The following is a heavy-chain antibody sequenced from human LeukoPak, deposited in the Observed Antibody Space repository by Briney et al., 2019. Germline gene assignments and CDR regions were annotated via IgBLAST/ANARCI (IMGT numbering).Heavy chain of an antibody. Sequence: GASVKVSCKASGYTFTGYYMHWVRQAPGQGLEWMGWISAYNGNTNYAQKLQGRVTMTTDTSTSTAYMELRSLRSDDTAVYYCAVDYGDYYWGQGTLVTVSS. V-gene: IGHV1-18*04. CDR1: GYTFTGYY. D-gene: IGHD4-17*01. CDR2: ISAYNGNT. J-gene: IGHJ4*02. CDR3: AVDYGDYY.